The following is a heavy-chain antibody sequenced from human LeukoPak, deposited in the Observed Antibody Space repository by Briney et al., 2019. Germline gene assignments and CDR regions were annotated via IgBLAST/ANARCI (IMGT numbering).Heavy chain of an antibody. CDR3: AELGITMIGGV. V-gene: IGHV3-7*01. D-gene: IGHD3-10*02. CDR2: IKEDGSQK. CDR1: GLTFSRSW. J-gene: IGHJ6*04. Sequence: GGSLRLSCAASGLTFSRSWMHWVRQAPGKGLEWVADIKEDGSQKDYVGSVRGRFTISRDNAKNSLYLQMNSLRAEDTAVYYCAELGITMIGGVWGKGTTVTISS.